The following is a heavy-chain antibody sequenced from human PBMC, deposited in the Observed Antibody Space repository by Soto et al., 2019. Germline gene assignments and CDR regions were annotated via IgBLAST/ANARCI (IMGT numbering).Heavy chain of an antibody. CDR1: GGSISSGGYS. CDR2: IYHSGST. V-gene: IGHV4-30-2*01. D-gene: IGHD5-18*01. J-gene: IGHJ4*02. CDR3: ARDHPHSYGVYYFDY. Sequence: SEPLSLTCAVSGGSISSGGYSWSWIRQPPGKGLEWIGYIYHSGSTHYNPSLQNRVTISIDTSKNQVSLKVNSVTAADTAVYYCARDHPHSYGVYYFDYWGQGTLVTVSS.